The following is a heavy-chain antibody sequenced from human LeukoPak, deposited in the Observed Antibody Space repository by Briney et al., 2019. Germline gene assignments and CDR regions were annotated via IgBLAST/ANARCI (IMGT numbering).Heavy chain of an antibody. Sequence: SETLSLTCTVSGGSISSYYWSWIRQPPGKGLEWIGYIYYSGSTNYNPSLKSRVTISVDTSKNQFSLKLSSVTAADTAVYYCARGGYYDSSGYYYGIFDYWGQGTLVTVSS. CDR2: IYYSGST. J-gene: IGHJ4*02. CDR3: ARGGYYDSSGYYYGIFDY. V-gene: IGHV4-59*01. D-gene: IGHD3-22*01. CDR1: GGSISSYY.